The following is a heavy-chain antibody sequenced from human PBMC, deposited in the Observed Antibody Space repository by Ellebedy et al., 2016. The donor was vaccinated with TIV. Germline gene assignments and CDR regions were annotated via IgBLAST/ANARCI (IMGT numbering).Heavy chain of an antibody. Sequence: ASVKVSCKASGYTFTSYGISWVRQAPGQGLEWMGWISAYNGNTNYAQKLQGRVTMTTDTSTSTAYMELRSLRAEDTAVYYCAREPSDYGGNSDAFDIWGQGTMVTVSS. D-gene: IGHD4-23*01. CDR3: AREPSDYGGNSDAFDI. CDR2: ISAYNGNT. V-gene: IGHV1-18*01. J-gene: IGHJ3*02. CDR1: GYTFTSYG.